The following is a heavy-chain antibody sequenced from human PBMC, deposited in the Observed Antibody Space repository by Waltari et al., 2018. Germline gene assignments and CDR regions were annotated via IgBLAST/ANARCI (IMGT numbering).Heavy chain of an antibody. CDR1: GGSLSSYY. Sequence: QVQLQESGPGLVKPSETLSLTCTVSGGSLSSYYWSWIRQPPGKGLEWIGYIYYSGSTNYNPSLKSRVTISVDTSKNQFSLKLSSVTAADTAVYYCARDRTVGATYDAFDIWGQGTMVTVSS. CDR3: ARDRTVGATYDAFDI. J-gene: IGHJ3*02. CDR2: IYYSGST. V-gene: IGHV4-59*01. D-gene: IGHD1-26*01.